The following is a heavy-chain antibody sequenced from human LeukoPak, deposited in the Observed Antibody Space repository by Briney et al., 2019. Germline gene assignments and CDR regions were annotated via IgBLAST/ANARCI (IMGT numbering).Heavy chain of an antibody. V-gene: IGHV4-59*08. Sequence: SETLSLTCTVSGGSFSSYYWSCIRQPPGKGLEWIGYIHYSGSTNYNPSLKSRVTISVDTSKSQFSLKLNSVTAADTAVYYCARHPPYSNSEFDYWGQGTLATVSS. CDR1: GGSFSSYY. CDR3: ARHPPYSNSEFDY. CDR2: IHYSGST. D-gene: IGHD6-6*01. J-gene: IGHJ4*02.